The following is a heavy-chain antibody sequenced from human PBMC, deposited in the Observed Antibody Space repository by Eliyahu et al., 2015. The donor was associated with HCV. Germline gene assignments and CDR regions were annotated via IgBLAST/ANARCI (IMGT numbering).Heavy chain of an antibody. D-gene: IGHD6-6*01. CDR3: ARDPGSSSLHNYYYGMDV. J-gene: IGHJ6*02. CDR1: GFTFSSXS. CDR2: ISSSSSYI. V-gene: IGHV3-21*01. Sequence: EVKLVESGGGLVKPGGSLRLSCAASGFTFSSXSMNWVRQAPGKGLGWVSSISSSSSYIYYADSVKGRFTISRDNAKNSLYLQMNSLRAEDTAVYYCARDPGSSSLHNYYYGMDVWGQGTTVTVSS.